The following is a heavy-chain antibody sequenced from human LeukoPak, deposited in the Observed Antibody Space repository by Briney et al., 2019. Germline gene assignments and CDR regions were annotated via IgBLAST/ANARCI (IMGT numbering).Heavy chain of an antibody. CDR1: GFTFSSYS. J-gene: IGHJ4*02. Sequence: PGGSLRLSCAASGFTFSSYSMNWVRQAQGKGLEWVSSISSSSSYIYYADSAKGRFTISRDNAKNSLYLQMNSLRAEDTAVYYCARSSEVFDYWGQGTLVTVSS. V-gene: IGHV3-21*01. CDR2: ISSSSSYI. CDR3: ARSSEVFDY.